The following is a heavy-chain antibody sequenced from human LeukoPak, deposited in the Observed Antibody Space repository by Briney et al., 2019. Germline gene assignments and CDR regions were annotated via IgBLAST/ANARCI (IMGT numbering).Heavy chain of an antibody. V-gene: IGHV4-39*07. CDR2: FYDSGNT. J-gene: IGHJ4*02. Sequence: SSETLSLTCIVSGGSISSSSYYWDWIRQAPGERLQWIGNFYDSGNTRYNPSLKSRVTISGDTSKNQFSLKLSSVTAADTAVYYCASRSRDTYYYGSGSQPFWGQGTLVTVSS. D-gene: IGHD3-10*01. CDR3: ASRSRDTYYYGSGSQPF. CDR1: GGSISSSSYY.